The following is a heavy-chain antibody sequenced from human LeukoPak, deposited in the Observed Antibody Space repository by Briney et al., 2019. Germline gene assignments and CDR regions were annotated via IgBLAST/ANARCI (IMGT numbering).Heavy chain of an antibody. CDR3: ARGFGGNAFDI. Sequence: SEALSLTCAVYGGSFSGYYWSWIRQPPGKGLEWIGEINHSGSTKYNPSLKSRVTVSADTSKNQFSLKLSSVTAADTAVYYCARGFGGNAFDIWGQGTMVSVSS. J-gene: IGHJ3*02. CDR1: GGSFSGYY. D-gene: IGHD3-16*01. V-gene: IGHV4-34*01. CDR2: INHSGST.